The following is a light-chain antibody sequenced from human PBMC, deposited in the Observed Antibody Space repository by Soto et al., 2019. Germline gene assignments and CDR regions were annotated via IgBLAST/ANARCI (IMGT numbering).Light chain of an antibody. J-gene: IGLJ7*01. CDR3: QSYDITYGV. Sequence: NFMLTQPHSVSGSPGETVTISCTRSSGSIASNFVQWYQQRPGSAPRNVMYEDNYRPSGVPDRFSGSIDSSSNSASLTISGLSTEDEADYYCQSYDITYGVFGGGTQLTVL. V-gene: IGLV6-57*04. CDR2: EDN. CDR1: SGSIASNF.